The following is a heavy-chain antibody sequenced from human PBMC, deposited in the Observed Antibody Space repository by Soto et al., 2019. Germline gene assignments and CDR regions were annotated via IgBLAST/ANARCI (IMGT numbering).Heavy chain of an antibody. Sequence: GGSLRLSCAASGFTFSSYGMHWVRQAPGKGLEWVAVISYDGSNKYYADSVKGRFTISRDNSKNTLYLQMNSLRAEDTAVYYCAKDRLVSDSSGYYPYYYYYYGMDVWGQGTTVTVSS. J-gene: IGHJ6*02. D-gene: IGHD3-22*01. V-gene: IGHV3-30*18. CDR3: AKDRLVSDSSGYYPYYYYYYGMDV. CDR2: ISYDGSNK. CDR1: GFTFSSYG.